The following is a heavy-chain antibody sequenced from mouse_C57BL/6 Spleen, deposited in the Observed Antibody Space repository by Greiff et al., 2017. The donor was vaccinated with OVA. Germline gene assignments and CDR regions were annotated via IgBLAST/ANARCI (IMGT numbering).Heavy chain of an antibody. CDR1: GYTFTSYW. CDR2: IDPNSGGT. CDR3: ARGKMAVVATEAMDY. V-gene: IGHV1-72*01. J-gene: IGHJ4*01. D-gene: IGHD1-1*01. Sequence: QVHVKQPGAELVKPGASVKLSCKASGYTFTSYWMHWVKQRPGRGLEWIGRIDPNSGGTKYNEKFKSKATLTVDKPSSTAYMQLSSLTSEDSAVYYCARGKMAVVATEAMDYWGQGTSVTVSS.